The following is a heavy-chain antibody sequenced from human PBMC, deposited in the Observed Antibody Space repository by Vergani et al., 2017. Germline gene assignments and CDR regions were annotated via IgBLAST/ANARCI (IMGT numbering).Heavy chain of an antibody. CDR3: ARRLNTAMAKYYFDY. CDR1: GYSFTTYW. V-gene: IGHV5-51*01. Sequence: EVQLVQSGAEVKKPGESLKISCKGSGYSFTTYWIGWVRQMPGKGLEWMGIIYPGDSDTRYSPSFQGQVTISADKSISTAYLQWSSLKASDTAMYYCARRLNTAMAKYYFDYWGQETLVTVSS. CDR2: IYPGDSDT. J-gene: IGHJ4*02. D-gene: IGHD5-18*01.